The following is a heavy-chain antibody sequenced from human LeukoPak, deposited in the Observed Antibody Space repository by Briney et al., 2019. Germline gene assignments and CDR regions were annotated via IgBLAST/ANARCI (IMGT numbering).Heavy chain of an antibody. V-gene: IGHV3-43*02. Sequence: GGSLRLSCAASGFTFDDYAMHWVRQAPGKGLEWVSLISGDGGSTYYADSVKGRFTTSRDNSKNSLYLQMNSLRTEDTALYYCAKDRIAAAGTNYYYYYMDVWGKGTTVTVSS. D-gene: IGHD6-13*01. CDR2: ISGDGGST. CDR1: GFTFDDYA. J-gene: IGHJ6*03. CDR3: AKDRIAAAGTNYYYYYMDV.